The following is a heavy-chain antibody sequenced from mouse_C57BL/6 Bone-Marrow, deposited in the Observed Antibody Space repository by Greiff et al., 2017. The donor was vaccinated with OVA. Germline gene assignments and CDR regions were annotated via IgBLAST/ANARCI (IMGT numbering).Heavy chain of an antibody. CDR2: INPYNGGT. CDR3: ARRSFLY. Sequence: EVHLVESGPVLVKPGASVKMSCKASGYTFTDYYMNWVKQSHGKSLEWIGVINPYNGGTSYNQKFKGKATLTVDKSSSTAYMELNSLTSEDSAVYYCARRSFLYWGQGTSVTVSS. V-gene: IGHV1-19*01. CDR1: GYTFTDYY. J-gene: IGHJ4*01.